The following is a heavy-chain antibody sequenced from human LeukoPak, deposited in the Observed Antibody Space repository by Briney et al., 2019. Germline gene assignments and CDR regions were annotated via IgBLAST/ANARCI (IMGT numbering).Heavy chain of an antibody. CDR2: INNDGSST. CDR3: LVVDPDY. CDR1: GFTFSSYW. D-gene: IGHD5-12*01. V-gene: IGHV3-74*01. Sequence: GGSLRLSCAASGFTFSSYWMHWVRQAPGKGMVWVSRINNDGSSTSYADSVKGRFTISRDNAKNTLYLQMNSLRAEDTAVYYCLVVDPDYWGQGTLVTASS. J-gene: IGHJ4*02.